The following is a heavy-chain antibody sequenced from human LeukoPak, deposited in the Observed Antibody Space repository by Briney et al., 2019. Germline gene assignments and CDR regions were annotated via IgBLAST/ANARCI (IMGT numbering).Heavy chain of an antibody. CDR2: ISSSGSTI. J-gene: IGHJ5*02. CDR3: ARDDGSWSPAP. Sequence: GGSLRLSCAASGFTFDDYDMSWVRQAPGKGLEWVSYISSSGSTIYYADSVKGRLTISRDNAKNSLYLQMNSLRAEDTAVYYCARDDGSWSPAPWGQGTLVTVSS. CDR1: GFTFDDYD. D-gene: IGHD3-10*01. V-gene: IGHV3-11*01.